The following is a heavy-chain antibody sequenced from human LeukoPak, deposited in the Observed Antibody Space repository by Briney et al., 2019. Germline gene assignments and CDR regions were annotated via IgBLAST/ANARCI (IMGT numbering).Heavy chain of an antibody. D-gene: IGHD3-10*01. CDR1: GFTFSSYA. CDR3: ARKGSDTGLGAFDI. J-gene: IGHJ3*02. Sequence: GGSLRLSCAASGFTFSSYAMSWVRQAPGEGLEWVSAISGSGGGPYYADSVKGRFTISRDNSKNTLYLQMNSLRAEDTAVYYCARKGSDTGLGAFDIWGQGTMVTVSS. V-gene: IGHV3-23*01. CDR2: ISGSGGGP.